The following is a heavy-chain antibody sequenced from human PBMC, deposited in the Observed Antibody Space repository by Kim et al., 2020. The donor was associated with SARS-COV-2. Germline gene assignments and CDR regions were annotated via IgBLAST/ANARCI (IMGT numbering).Heavy chain of an antibody. CDR2: ISYDGSNK. Sequence: GGSLRLSCAASGFTFSSYAMHWVRQAPGKGLEWVAVISYDGSNKYYADSVKGRFTISRDNSKNTLYLQMNSLRAEDTAVYYCARDSYCSSTSCYLDYYSMDVWCQGTTVTVSS. CDR3: ARDSYCSSTSCYLDYYSMDV. D-gene: IGHD2-2*01. J-gene: IGHJ6*02. V-gene: IGHV3-30-3*01. CDR1: GFTFSSYA.